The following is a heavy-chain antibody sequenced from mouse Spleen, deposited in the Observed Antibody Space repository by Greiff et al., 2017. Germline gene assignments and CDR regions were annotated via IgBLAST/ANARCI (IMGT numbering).Heavy chain of an antibody. CDR1: GYTFTSYW. CDR2: IDPSDSYT. Sequence: QVQLQQPGAELVMPGASVKLSCKASGYTFTSYWLHWVKQRPGQGLEWIGEIDPSDSYTNYNQKFKGKATLTVDKSSSTAYMQLSSLTSEDSAVYYCARYYYSNSLDYWGQGTTLTVSS. V-gene: IGHV1-69*01. D-gene: IGHD2-5*01. CDR3: ARYYYSNSLDY. J-gene: IGHJ2*01.